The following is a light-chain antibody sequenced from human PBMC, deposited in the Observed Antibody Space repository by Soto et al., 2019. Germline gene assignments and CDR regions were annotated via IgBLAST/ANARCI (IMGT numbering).Light chain of an antibody. Sequence: EIVLTQSPGTLSLSPGERATLSCRASQSVSSSYLAWYQQKPGQAPRHLIYGASSRATGIPDRFSGSGSGTDFTLTISRLEPEDFATYYCQQSYSTPLTFGRGTKVDIK. CDR2: GAS. J-gene: IGKJ4*01. CDR1: QSVSSSY. CDR3: QQSYSTPLT. V-gene: IGKV3-20*01.